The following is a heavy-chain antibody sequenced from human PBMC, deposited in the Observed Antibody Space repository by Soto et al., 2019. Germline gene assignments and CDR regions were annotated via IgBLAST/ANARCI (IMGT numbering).Heavy chain of an antibody. CDR3: TRDLGSGSWYMDI. Sequence: EVQLGESGGGLVKPGGSLRLSCAASGFTFSNAWMNWVRQAPGKGLEWVGRITSKTDGGTTDYAAPVKGRFTITRDDSQNTLYLPMNSLKTESSAVYYCTRDLGSGSWYMDIWGQVTIVTVSS. D-gene: IGHD6-13*01. CDR2: ITSKTDGGTT. CDR1: GFTFSNAW. V-gene: IGHV3-15*07. J-gene: IGHJ1*01.